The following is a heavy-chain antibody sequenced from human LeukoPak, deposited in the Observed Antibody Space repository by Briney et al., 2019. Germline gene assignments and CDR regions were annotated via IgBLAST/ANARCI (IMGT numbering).Heavy chain of an antibody. J-gene: IGHJ6*04. CDR2: ISSSGSTI. Sequence: PGGSLRLSCAASGFTFSSYDMNWVRQAPGKGLEWVSYISSSGSTIYYADSVKGRFTISRDNAKNSLYLQLNSLRVEDTAVYYYARDEGDYYYYYGMDVWGKGTTVTVSS. CDR1: GFTFSSYD. V-gene: IGHV3-48*03. CDR3: ARDEGDYYYYYGMDV.